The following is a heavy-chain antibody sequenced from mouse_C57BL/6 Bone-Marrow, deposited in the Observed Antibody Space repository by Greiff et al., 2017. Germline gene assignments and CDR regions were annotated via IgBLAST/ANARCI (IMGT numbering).Heavy chain of an antibody. CDR3: ARDRDYYGTSYAMDY. J-gene: IGHJ4*01. CDR1: GFTFTDYY. D-gene: IGHD1-2*01. Sequence: EVELVESGGGLVQPGGSLRLSCATSGFTFTDYYLSWVRQPPGKALEWLGFIRNKANGYTTVSSASVKGRFTISRDNSQSILYLQMNTLRAEDSATYYCARDRDYYGTSYAMDYWGQGTSVTVSS. V-gene: IGHV7-3*02. CDR2: IRNKANGYTT.